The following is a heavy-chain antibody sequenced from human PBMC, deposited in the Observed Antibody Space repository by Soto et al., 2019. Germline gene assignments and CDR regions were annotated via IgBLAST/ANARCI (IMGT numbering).Heavy chain of an antibody. CDR2: LYDLDGT. D-gene: IGHD4-4*01. J-gene: IGHJ3*01. V-gene: IGHV3-53*01. Sequence: GGSLILSCAAFGLTVSGKKYMAWVRQAPGKGLEWVSALYDLDGTYYADSVKGRFTTSGDSSKTIVYLQMNSLRPDDTAVYYCASWHLQEHAYDVWGQGTTVTVSS. CDR3: ASWHLQEHAYDV. CDR1: GLTVSGKKY.